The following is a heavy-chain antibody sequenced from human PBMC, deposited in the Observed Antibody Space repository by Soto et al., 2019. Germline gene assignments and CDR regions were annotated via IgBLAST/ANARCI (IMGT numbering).Heavy chain of an antibody. CDR1: GFTFSDYY. V-gene: IGHV3-11*01. D-gene: IGHD3-10*01. CDR3: ASSRWELMAVLGY. Sequence: QVQLVESGGGLVKPGGSLRLSCAASGFTFSDYYMTWIRRAPGKGLEWVSYISSSGTTIYYADSVKGRFTISRDNAKNSLYLQMNSLRVEDTAVYYCASSRWELMAVLGYWGQGTLVTVSS. J-gene: IGHJ4*02. CDR2: ISSSGTTI.